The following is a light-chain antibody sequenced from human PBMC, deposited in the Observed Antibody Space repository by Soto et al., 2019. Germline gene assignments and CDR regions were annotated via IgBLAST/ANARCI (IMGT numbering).Light chain of an antibody. CDR1: QSVSNSS. CDR3: QHYGSSPFT. V-gene: IGKV3-20*01. J-gene: IGKJ3*01. CDR2: AAS. Sequence: EIVLTQSPGTLSLSPGERATFSCRASQSVSNSSLAWYHQKPGRAPRLLLFAASRRATGIPDTFSGSGSGTDFALTISRMEPEDFAVYYCQHYGSSPFTFGPGTKVDIK.